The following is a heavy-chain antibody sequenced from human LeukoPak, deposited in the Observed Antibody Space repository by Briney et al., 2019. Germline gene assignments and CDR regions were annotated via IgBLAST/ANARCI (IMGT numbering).Heavy chain of an antibody. CDR3: ARVVHRGPLYYFDY. V-gene: IGHV1-69*05. Sequence: SVKVSCKASGGTFSSYAISWVRQALGQGLEWMGGIIPIFGTANYAQKFQGRVTITTDESTSTAYMELSSLRSEDTAVYYCARVVHRGPLYYFDYWGQGTLVTVSS. CDR2: IIPIFGTA. D-gene: IGHD2-15*01. CDR1: GGTFSSYA. J-gene: IGHJ4*02.